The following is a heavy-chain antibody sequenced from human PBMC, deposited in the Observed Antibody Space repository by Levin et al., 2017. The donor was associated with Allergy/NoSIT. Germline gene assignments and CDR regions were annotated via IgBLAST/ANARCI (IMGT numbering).Heavy chain of an antibody. V-gene: IGHV3-33*01. CDR2: IWYDGSNK. CDR1: GFTFSSYG. Sequence: GESLKISCAASGFTFSSYGMHWVRQAPGKGLEWVAVIWYDGSNKYYADSVKGRFTISRDNSKNTLYLQMNSLRAEDTAVYYCARDASAYYGSGSYYFGANYYYYGMDVWGQGTTVTVSS. J-gene: IGHJ6*02. D-gene: IGHD3-10*01. CDR3: ARDASAYYGSGSYYFGANYYYYGMDV.